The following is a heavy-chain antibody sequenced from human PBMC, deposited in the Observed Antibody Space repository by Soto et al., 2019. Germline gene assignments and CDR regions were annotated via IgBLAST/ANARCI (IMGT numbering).Heavy chain of an antibody. J-gene: IGHJ6*02. CDR2: ITGSGLTT. V-gene: IGHV3-23*01. Sequence: PGGSLRLSCAASGFTFSSFAMSWVRQAPGKGLEWVSAITGSGLTTYYADSVKGRFTISRDNSKNTLYLQMDSLRAEDTAVYYCAKAFRSSSQYYYGMDVWGQGTTVTVS. CDR3: AKAFRSSSQYYYGMDV. D-gene: IGHD6-6*01. CDR1: GFTFSSFA.